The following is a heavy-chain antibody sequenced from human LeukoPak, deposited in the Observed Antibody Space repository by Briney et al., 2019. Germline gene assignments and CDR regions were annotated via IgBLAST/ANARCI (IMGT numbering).Heavy chain of an antibody. D-gene: IGHD3-10*01. J-gene: IGHJ3*02. V-gene: IGHV3-23*01. CDR2: ISGSGRDS. Sequence: GGSLRLSCAASGFTFTSYAMSWVRQAPGKGLEWVSAISGSGRDSYYADSVRGRFTISRDNSKNTLYLQMNSLRAEDNGLYYCAKEMGRGYLGGVFDIWGQGTMVTVSS. CDR3: AKEMGRGYLGGVFDI. CDR1: GFTFTSYA.